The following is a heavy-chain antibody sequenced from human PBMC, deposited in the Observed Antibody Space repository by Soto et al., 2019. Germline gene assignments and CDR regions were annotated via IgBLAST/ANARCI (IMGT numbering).Heavy chain of an antibody. CDR2: INHSGST. CDR3: ASAGLGYCSSTSCYREYFQH. J-gene: IGHJ1*01. D-gene: IGHD2-2*01. Sequence: QVQLQQWGAGLLKPSETLSLTCAVYGGSFSGYYWSWIRQPPGKGLEWIGEINHSGSTNYNPSLKSRVPISVDTSKNQFSLKLSSVTAADTAVYYCASAGLGYCSSTSCYREYFQHWGQGTLVTVSS. V-gene: IGHV4-34*01. CDR1: GGSFSGYY.